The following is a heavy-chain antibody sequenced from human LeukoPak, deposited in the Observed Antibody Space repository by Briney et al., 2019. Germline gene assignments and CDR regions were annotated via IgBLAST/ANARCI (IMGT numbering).Heavy chain of an antibody. V-gene: IGHV4-39*01. CDR2: IYYSGTT. Sequence: SETLSLTCTVSGGSISSSSYSWGWIRQPPGKGLEWIGSIYYSGTTYYNPSLRSRVTISVDTSKIQFSLKLSSVAATDTAVYFCARLRFDFWSGYTHPYFDYWGQGTLVTVSS. D-gene: IGHD3-3*01. CDR1: GGSISSSSYS. CDR3: ARLRFDFWSGYTHPYFDY. J-gene: IGHJ4*02.